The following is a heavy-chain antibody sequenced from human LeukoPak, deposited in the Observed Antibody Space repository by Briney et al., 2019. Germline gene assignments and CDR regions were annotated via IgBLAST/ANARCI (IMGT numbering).Heavy chain of an antibody. D-gene: IGHD2-21*02. J-gene: IGHJ6*03. CDR3: ARVVTAVYYYYMDV. V-gene: IGHV1-2*06. Sequence: ASVKVSCKASGYTFTGYFMHSVRQAPGQGLEWMGRINPKSGGTNYAQKFQGRVTMTRDTSISTAYMELSRLRSDDTAVYYCARVVTAVYYYYMDVWGRGTTVTVSS. CDR1: GYTFTGYF. CDR2: INPKSGGT.